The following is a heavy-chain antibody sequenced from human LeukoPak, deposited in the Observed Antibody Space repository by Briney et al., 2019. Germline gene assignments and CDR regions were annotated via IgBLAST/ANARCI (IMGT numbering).Heavy chain of an antibody. CDR2: IKGDGSEK. V-gene: IGHV3-7*01. J-gene: IGHJ2*01. CDR1: GFIVSNYW. D-gene: IGHD4-17*01. CDR3: ARVMGSVTSYWYFDL. Sequence: GGSLRLSCAASGFIVSNYWMGWVRQARGKGLEWVANIKGDGSEKVYVDSVTGRFTISRDNAKKSLYLQMNTLRVEDTAVYYCARVMGSVTSYWYFDLWGRGTLLTVSS.